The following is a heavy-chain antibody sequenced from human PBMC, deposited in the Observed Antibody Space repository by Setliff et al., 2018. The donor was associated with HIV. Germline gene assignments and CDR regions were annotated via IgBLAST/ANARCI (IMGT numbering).Heavy chain of an antibody. Sequence: ASVKVSCKISGYTLTELSIHWVRQAPGKGLEWMANFDPEDGETFYAQKFQGRLTMTEDTSTDTAYMELSSLRSDDTAMYYCATDPGYSSTWYSESFQHWGQGTVGTVSS. J-gene: IGHJ1*01. CDR3: ATDPGYSSTWYSESFQH. V-gene: IGHV1-24*01. CDR1: GYTLTELS. D-gene: IGHD6-13*01. CDR2: FDPEDGET.